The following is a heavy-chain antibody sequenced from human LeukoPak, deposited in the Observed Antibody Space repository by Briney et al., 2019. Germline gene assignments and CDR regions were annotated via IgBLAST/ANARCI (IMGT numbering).Heavy chain of an antibody. J-gene: IGHJ5*02. CDR1: GGSFSGYY. CDR2: INHSGST. CDR3: ARGRRGISRGYCSGGSCRNWFDP. V-gene: IGHV4-34*01. Sequence: SETLSLTCAVYGGSFSGYYLSWIRQPPGKGLEWIGEINHSGSTNYNPSLKSRVTISVDTSKNQFSLKLSSVTAADTAVYYCARGRRGISRGYCSGGSCRNWFDPWGQGTLVTASS. D-gene: IGHD2-15*01.